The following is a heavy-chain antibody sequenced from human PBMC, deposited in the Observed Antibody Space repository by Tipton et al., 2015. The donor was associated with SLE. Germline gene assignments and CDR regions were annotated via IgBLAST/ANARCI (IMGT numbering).Heavy chain of an antibody. CDR3: ARGRLWLMI. J-gene: IGHJ4*02. Sequence: SLRLSCAASGFSVSNNYMTWVRQAPGKGLERVSIIHSDGSTKYADSVKGRFTISRDSSKNTLYLQINTLTVDDTAVYYCARGRLWLMIWGQGTRATVSS. CDR1: GFSVSNNY. V-gene: IGHV3-53*01. CDR2: IHSDGST. D-gene: IGHD5-12*01.